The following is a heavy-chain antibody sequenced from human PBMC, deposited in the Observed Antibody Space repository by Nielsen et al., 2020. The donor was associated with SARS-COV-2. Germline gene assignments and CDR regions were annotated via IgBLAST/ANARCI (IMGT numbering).Heavy chain of an antibody. CDR1: GFTFINAW. Sequence: ETLSLTCAASGFTFINAWMSWVRQAPGKGLEWVGRIKSKTDSGTSDYAAPVKGRFTISRDDSKNTLWLQMNSLKTEDTGVYYCTTDGYWGQGTLVTVSS. J-gene: IGHJ4*02. CDR3: TTDGY. CDR2: IKSKTDSGTS. V-gene: IGHV3-15*01.